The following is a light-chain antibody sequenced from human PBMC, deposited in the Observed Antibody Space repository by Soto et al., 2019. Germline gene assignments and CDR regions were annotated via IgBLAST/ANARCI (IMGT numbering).Light chain of an antibody. Sequence: QSALTQPASVSGSPGQSITISCTGTSSDVGGYDFVSWYQQRPGKAPKLIIYDVSNRPSGVSNRFSGSKSGNTASPTISGLQAEDEADYYCTSYTRSDIGVFGGGTKLTVL. CDR3: TSYTRSDIGV. CDR1: SSDVGGYDF. V-gene: IGLV2-14*01. J-gene: IGLJ3*02. CDR2: DVS.